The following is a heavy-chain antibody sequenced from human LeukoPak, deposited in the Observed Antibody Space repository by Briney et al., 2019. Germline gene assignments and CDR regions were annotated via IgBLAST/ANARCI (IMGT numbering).Heavy chain of an antibody. D-gene: IGHD5-18*01. V-gene: IGHV4-39*07. CDR1: GVSISSSNSY. J-gene: IGHJ4*02. Sequence: SETLSLTCTVSGVSISSSNSYWGWIRQPPGKGLEWIGSIYYRGNTYYNPSLKIRVTISVDTSKNQFSLKLSSVTAADTAVYYCASGIQLWNNDYWGQGTLVTVSS. CDR3: ASGIQLWNNDY. CDR2: IYYRGNT.